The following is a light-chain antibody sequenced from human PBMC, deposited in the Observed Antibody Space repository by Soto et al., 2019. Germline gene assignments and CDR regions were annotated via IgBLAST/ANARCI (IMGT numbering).Light chain of an antibody. CDR3: QQYNNWLRT. Sequence: EIVMTQSPGTLSVSPGERATLSCRASQSVRSNLAWYQQKPGQAPRLLIYGASTRATGIPARFSGSRSGTEFTLTISSLQSEDFAVYYCQQYNNWLRTFGQGTKVEI. CDR1: QSVRSN. CDR2: GAS. V-gene: IGKV3-15*01. J-gene: IGKJ1*01.